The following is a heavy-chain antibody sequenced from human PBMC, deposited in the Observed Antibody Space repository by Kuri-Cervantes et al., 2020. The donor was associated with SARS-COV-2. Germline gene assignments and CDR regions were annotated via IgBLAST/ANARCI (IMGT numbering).Heavy chain of an antibody. CDR1: GGSISSYY. J-gene: IGHJ4*02. V-gene: IGHV4-59*01. Sequence: SETLSLTCTVSGGSISSYYWSWIRQPPGKGLEWIAYISYSGSTNYNPSLKSRVTISVDTSKNQFSLKLSSVTAADTAVYYCARAEHYYYDSSGFSHYFDYWGQGTRVTVSS. CDR3: ARAEHYYYDSSGFSHYFDY. CDR2: ISYSGST. D-gene: IGHD3-22*01.